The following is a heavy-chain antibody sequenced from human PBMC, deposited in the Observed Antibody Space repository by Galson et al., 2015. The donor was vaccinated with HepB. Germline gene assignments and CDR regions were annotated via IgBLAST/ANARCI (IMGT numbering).Heavy chain of an antibody. CDR3: ARGGSYAY. Sequence: SLRLSCAASRFTFSSYAMHWVRQAPGKGLEWVAVISYDGSNKYYADSVKGRFTISRDNSKNTLYLQMNSLRAEDTAVYYCARGGSYAYWGQGTLVTVSS. V-gene: IGHV3-30-3*01. J-gene: IGHJ4*02. D-gene: IGHD1-26*01. CDR1: RFTFSSYA. CDR2: ISYDGSNK.